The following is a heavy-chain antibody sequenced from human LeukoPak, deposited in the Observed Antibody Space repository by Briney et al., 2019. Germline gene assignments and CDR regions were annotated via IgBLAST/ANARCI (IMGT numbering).Heavy chain of an antibody. V-gene: IGHV3-7*01. CDR2: MKEDGSEK. D-gene: IGHD2-8*02. CDR3: AREYGWSFES. J-gene: IGHJ4*02. Sequence: PGGSLRLSCVASGYTFIRYWMSGVRQAPGKGLEWVANMKEDGSEKYYVDSVKGRFTISRDNAKNSLYLQMDSLRAEDTAVYYCAREYGWSFESWGQGTLVTVSS. CDR1: GYTFIRYW.